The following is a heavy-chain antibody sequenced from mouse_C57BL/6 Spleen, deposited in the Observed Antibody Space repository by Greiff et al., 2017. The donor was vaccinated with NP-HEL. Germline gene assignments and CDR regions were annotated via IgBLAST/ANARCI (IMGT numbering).Heavy chain of an antibody. CDR1: GYTFTSYW. Sequence: QVHVKQPGAELVMPGASVKLSCKASGYTFTSYWMHWVKQRPGQGLEWIGEIDPSDSYTNYNQKFKGKSTLTVDKSSSTAYMQLSSLTSEDSAVYYCARQWRYYTDPGAMDYWGQGTSVTVSS. CDR3: ARQWRYYTDPGAMDY. V-gene: IGHV1-69*01. J-gene: IGHJ4*01. D-gene: IGHD2-12*01. CDR2: IDPSDSYT.